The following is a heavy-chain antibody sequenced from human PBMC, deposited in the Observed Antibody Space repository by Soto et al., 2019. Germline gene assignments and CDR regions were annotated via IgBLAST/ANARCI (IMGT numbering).Heavy chain of an antibody. CDR2: ISTYTGNT. V-gene: IGHV1-18*01. J-gene: IGHJ6*02. Sequence: QVHLVQSGAEVKKPGASVKVSCKASGYTFTNYDINWVRQAPGQGLEWMGWISTYTGNTNYAQKLQGRVTMTTDTSTGTGYRELRRLRSDDTAVYYCARGYYYGSWRPTPGVMDVWGQGTTVTVSS. D-gene: IGHD3-10*01. CDR3: ARGYYYGSWRPTPGVMDV. CDR1: GYTFTNYD.